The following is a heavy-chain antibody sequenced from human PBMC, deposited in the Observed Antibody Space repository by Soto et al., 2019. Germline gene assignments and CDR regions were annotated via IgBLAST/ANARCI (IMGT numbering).Heavy chain of an antibody. CDR1: GGFVSSGSYY. CDR3: ARVERGTATTGVDAFDI. CDR2: MSHRGGT. D-gene: IGHD1-1*01. V-gene: IGHV4-34*01. J-gene: IGHJ3*02. Sequence: QVQLQQWGAGLLKPSETLSLTCAVYGGFVSSGSYYWSWIRQPPGKGLEWIGEMSHRGGTHFNPSHKSRVTISVDTSKNQFSLKMSSVTAADTALYYCARVERGTATTGVDAFDIWGPGTMVTVSS.